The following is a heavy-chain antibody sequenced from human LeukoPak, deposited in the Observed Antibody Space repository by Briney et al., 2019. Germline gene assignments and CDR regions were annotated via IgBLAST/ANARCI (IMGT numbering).Heavy chain of an antibody. CDR1: GGSFSGYY. J-gene: IGHJ4*02. Sequence: PSETLSLTCAVYGGSFSGYYWSWIRQPPGKGLEWIGEINHSGSTNYNPSLKSRVTISVDTSKNQFSLKLSSVTAADAAVYYCAGIGYCSGGSCYSKSYFDYWGQGTLVTVSS. D-gene: IGHD2-15*01. CDR3: AGIGYCSGGSCYSKSYFDY. CDR2: INHSGST. V-gene: IGHV4-34*01.